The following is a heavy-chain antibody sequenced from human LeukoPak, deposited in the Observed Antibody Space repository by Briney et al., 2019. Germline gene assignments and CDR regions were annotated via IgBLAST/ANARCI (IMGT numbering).Heavy chain of an antibody. J-gene: IGHJ4*02. V-gene: IGHV4-34*01. CDR2: INHSGST. CDR3: ARGGYYYDSSGYYYFDY. D-gene: IGHD3-22*01. CDR1: GGSFSGYY. Sequence: PSEILSLTCAVYGGSFSGYYWSWIRQPPGKGLEWIGEINHSGSTNYNPSLKSRVTISVDTSKNQFSLKLSSVTAADTAVYYCARGGYYYDSSGYYYFDYWGQGTLVTVSS.